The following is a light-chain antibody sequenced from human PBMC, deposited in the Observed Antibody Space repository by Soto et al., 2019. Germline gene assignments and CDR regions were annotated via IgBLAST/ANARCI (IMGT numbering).Light chain of an antibody. CDR3: QEYDNLPIT. Sequence: DIQMTQSPSSLSASIGDRVTIICQASQDINNYLNWYQQKPGKAPKLLVYDGSNLETGVTSRFSGSGTVTHFSFTVSSLQPEDNATYYCQEYDNLPITFGEATRLEIK. CDR2: DGS. J-gene: IGKJ5*01. V-gene: IGKV1-33*01. CDR1: QDINNY.